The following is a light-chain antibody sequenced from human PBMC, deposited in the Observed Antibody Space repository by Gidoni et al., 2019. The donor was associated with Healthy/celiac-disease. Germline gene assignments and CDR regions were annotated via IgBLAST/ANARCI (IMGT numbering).Light chain of an antibody. CDR2: GAS. J-gene: IGKJ2*04. CDR3: QQFGSSMCS. CDR1: QSVRSSY. V-gene: IGKV3-20*01. Sequence: EIVLTQSPGTLSLSPGESATLSCRASQSVRSSYLAWYQQKPGQAPRLLIYGASSRATGIPDRFSGSGSGTDFTLTISRLEPEDFAVYYCQQFGSSMCSFGQGTKLEIK.